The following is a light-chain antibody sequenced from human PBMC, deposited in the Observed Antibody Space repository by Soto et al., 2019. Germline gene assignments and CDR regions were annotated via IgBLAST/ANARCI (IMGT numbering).Light chain of an antibody. CDR2: KAS. J-gene: IGKJ1*01. CDR1: QSITDW. CDR3: QYWDNYSWT. Sequence: DIQMTQSPSTLSASVGDRVTITCRASQSITDWLAWYQQKPGKAPKFLIYKASNLEGGVPSRFSGSGSGTEFTLTIRSVQADDFATYYCQYWDNYSWTFGQGTKVEIK. V-gene: IGKV1-5*03.